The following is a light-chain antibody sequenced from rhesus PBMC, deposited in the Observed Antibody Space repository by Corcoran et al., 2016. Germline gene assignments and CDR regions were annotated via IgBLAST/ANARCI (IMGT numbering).Light chain of an antibody. Sequence: DIQMTQSPSSLSASVGDRVTVTCRASQGINNELSWYQQKPGKAPTLLVYAASSLRTGVSSRFSGGGSGTDFTLTIISLQPDDVATYYCQQDYDDPYTFGQGTKVEIE. CDR3: QQDYDDPYT. CDR2: AAS. V-gene: IGKV1-94*01. J-gene: IGKJ2*01. CDR1: QGINNE.